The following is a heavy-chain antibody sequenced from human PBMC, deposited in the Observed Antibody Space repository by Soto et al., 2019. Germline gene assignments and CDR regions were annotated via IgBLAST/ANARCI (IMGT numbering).Heavy chain of an antibody. CDR3: AKDLGYQLLFPLYFDY. D-gene: IGHD2-2*01. J-gene: IGHJ4*02. CDR2: ISYDGSNK. Sequence: LRLSCAASGFTFSSYGMHWVRQAPGKGLEWVAVISYDGSNKYYADSVKGRFTISRDNSKNTLYLQMNSLRAEDTAVYYCAKDLGYQLLFPLYFDYRGQGTLVTVSS. CDR1: GFTFSSYG. V-gene: IGHV3-30*18.